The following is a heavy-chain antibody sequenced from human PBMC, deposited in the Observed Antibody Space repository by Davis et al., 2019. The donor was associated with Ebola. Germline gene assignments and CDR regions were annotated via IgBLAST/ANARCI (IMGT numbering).Heavy chain of an antibody. CDR3: ARGLGSSGWYQGAFDI. V-gene: IGHV3-30-3*01. D-gene: IGHD6-19*01. J-gene: IGHJ3*02. CDR2: ISYDGSNK. CDR1: GFTFSSYA. Sequence: PGGSLRLSCAASGFTFSSYAMHWVRQAPGKGLEWVAVISYDGSNKYYADSVKGRFTISRDNSKNTLYLQMNSLRAEDTAVYYCARGLGSSGWYQGAFDIWGQGTMVTVSS.